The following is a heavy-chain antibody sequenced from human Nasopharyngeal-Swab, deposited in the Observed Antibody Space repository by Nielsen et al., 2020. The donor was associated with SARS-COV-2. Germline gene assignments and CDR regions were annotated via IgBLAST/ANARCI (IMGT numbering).Heavy chain of an antibody. D-gene: IGHD5-18*01. Sequence: GGSLRLSCAASGFTFSSYWMSWVPQAPGKGLEWVANIKQDGSEKYYVDSVKGRFTISRDNAKNSLYLQMNSLRAEDTAVYYCARDSRGYSYGYIYFDYWGQGTLVTVSS. V-gene: IGHV3-7*03. CDR3: ARDSRGYSYGYIYFDY. CDR2: IKQDGSEK. CDR1: GFTFSSYW. J-gene: IGHJ4*02.